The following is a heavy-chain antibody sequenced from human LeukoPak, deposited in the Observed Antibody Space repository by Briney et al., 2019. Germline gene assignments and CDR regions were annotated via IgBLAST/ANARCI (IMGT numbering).Heavy chain of an antibody. Sequence: PSETLSLTCAVYGGSFSGYYWSWIRQPPGKGLEWIGEINHSGSTNYNPSLKSRVTISVDTSKNQFSLKLSSVTAADTAVYYCARRVRSSSWGFGYWGQGTLVTVSS. CDR3: ARRVRSSSWGFGY. J-gene: IGHJ4*02. V-gene: IGHV4-34*01. D-gene: IGHD6-13*01. CDR2: INHSGST. CDR1: GGSFSGYY.